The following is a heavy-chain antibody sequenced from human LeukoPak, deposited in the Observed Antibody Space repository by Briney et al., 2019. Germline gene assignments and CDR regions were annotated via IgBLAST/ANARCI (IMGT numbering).Heavy chain of an antibody. CDR2: IYYSGST. D-gene: IGHD2-21*02. CDR3: ARHDSVVTAMVDY. Sequence: SETLSLTCTVSGGSISSSSYYWGWIRQPPGKGLEWIGSIYYSGSTYYNPSLKSRVTISVDTSKNQFSLKLSSVTAADTAVYYRARHDSVVTAMVDYWGQGTLVTVSS. V-gene: IGHV4-39*01. CDR1: GGSISSSSYY. J-gene: IGHJ4*02.